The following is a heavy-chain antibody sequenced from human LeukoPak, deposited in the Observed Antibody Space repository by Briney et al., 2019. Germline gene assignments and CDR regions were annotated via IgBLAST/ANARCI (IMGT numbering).Heavy chain of an antibody. V-gene: IGHV3-23*01. CDR3: ARGQEFDDGVFDS. D-gene: IGHD1-1*01. CDR1: GFTFSDHC. Sequence: GGSLRLSCAASGFTFSDHCMDWVRQAPGKGLEWVSTIRSNGATAYNADSVKGRFTISRDNSKNTVYLQMNSLRVEDTAIYYCARGQEFDDGVFDSWGQGTLVTVSS. J-gene: IGHJ4*02. CDR2: IRSNGATA.